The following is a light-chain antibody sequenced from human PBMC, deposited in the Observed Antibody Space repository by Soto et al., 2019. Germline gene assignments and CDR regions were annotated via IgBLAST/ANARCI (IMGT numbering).Light chain of an antibody. V-gene: IGKV1-39*01. Sequence: DIQMTQSPSSLSASVGDRVTITCRASQSISSYLNWYQQKPGKAPKLLIYAASSLQSGVPSRFRGSGAGADVTGAISSLQAEGGGTYYCQQSYSTPHTFGQGTKLEIK. CDR3: QQSYSTPHT. CDR1: QSISSY. CDR2: AAS. J-gene: IGKJ2*01.